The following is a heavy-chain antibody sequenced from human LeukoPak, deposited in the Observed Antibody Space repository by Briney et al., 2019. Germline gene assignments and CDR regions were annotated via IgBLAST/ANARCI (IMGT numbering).Heavy chain of an antibody. CDR2: IKYEGSST. CDR3: ARHIAGDAFDI. Sequence: GGSLRLSCAASGFTFSSYWMHWVRQAPGKGLVWVSRIKYEGSSTTYADSVKGRFTISRDNAKNTLDLQMNSLRVEDTAVYYCARHIAGDAFDIWGQGTMVTVSS. CDR1: GFTFSSYW. D-gene: IGHD2-21*01. V-gene: IGHV3-74*01. J-gene: IGHJ3*02.